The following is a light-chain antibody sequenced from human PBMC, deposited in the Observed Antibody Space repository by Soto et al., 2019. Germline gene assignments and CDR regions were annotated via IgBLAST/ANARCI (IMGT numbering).Light chain of an antibody. V-gene: IGKV3D-15*01. CDR2: GAS. Sequence: DIVLTQSPATLSVSPGERATLSCRASQSVGSNVAWYQQRPGQAPRLLIYGASTRATGIPGRFSGSASGTEFTLTISSLQSEDVAVYYCQQYDHWRLTFGGGTRVEIK. CDR1: QSVGSN. CDR3: QQYDHWRLT. J-gene: IGKJ4*01.